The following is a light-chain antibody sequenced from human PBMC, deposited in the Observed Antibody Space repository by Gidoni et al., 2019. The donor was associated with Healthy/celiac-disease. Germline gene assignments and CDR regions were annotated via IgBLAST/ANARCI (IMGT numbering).Light chain of an antibody. Sequence: AIRITHSPSSLSASTGDRVTITCRASQGISSYLAWYQQKPGKAPKLLIYAASTLQSGVPSRFSGSGSGTDFTLTISCLQSEDFATYYCQQYYSYPPLTFGGGTKVEIK. CDR2: AAS. CDR3: QQYYSYPPLT. V-gene: IGKV1-8*01. CDR1: QGISSY. J-gene: IGKJ4*01.